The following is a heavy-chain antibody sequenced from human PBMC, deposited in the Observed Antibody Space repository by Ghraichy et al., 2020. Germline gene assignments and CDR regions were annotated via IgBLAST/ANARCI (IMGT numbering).Heavy chain of an antibody. CDR3: ARGADFGELYY. V-gene: IGHV4-59*01. D-gene: IGHD3-10*01. CDR2: IYYTGST. J-gene: IGHJ4*02. Sequence: SETLSLTCTISGGSISNYYWSWIRQPPGKGLEWIGYIYYTGSTNYNPSLKSRVTISLDTSKNQFSLRLSSVTAADTAVYFCARGADFGELYYWGQGTLATVSS. CDR1: GGSISNYY.